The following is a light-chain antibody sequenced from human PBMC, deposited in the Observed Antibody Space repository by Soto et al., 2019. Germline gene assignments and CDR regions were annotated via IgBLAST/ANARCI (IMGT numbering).Light chain of an antibody. J-gene: IGLJ2*01. V-gene: IGLV2-14*01. CDR2: EVS. Sequence: QSALTQPASVSGSPGQTITISCTGTSSDIGGYNYVSWYQQHPGKAPKVMIYEVSNRPSGVSNRFSGSKSGNTASLTISGLQAEDEADYYCSSYTSRISVLFGGGTKLTVL. CDR1: SSDIGGYNY. CDR3: SSYTSRISVL.